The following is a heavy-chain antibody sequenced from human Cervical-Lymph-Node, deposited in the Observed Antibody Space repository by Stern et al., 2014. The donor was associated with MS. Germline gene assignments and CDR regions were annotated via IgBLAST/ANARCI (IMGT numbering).Heavy chain of an antibody. CDR2: ISAYTGNT. D-gene: IGHD1-26*01. V-gene: IGHV1-18*01. CDR3: ARVGARGALGY. J-gene: IGHJ4*02. CDR1: GYTFIRYG. Sequence: QVQLVQSGAEVKKPGASVKVSCKASGYTFIRYGITWVRQAPGQGPEWMGWISAYTGNTSYAQKFQGRVTVTTDTSTSTAYMEMRSLRADDTALYYCARVGARGALGYWGQGTLVTVSS.